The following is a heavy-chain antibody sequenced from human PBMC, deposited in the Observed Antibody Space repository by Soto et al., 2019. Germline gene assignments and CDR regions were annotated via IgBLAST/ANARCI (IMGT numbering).Heavy chain of an antibody. CDR2: INPNSGGT. D-gene: IGHD3-22*01. CDR1: GYTFTAYY. J-gene: IGHJ6*02. Sequence: GASVKVSCKASGYTFTAYYMHWVRQAPGQGLEWMGGINPNSGGTNYAQKFQGWVTITRDKSTSTAYMELSSLRSEDTAVYYCARESHSSYYYYGMDVWGQGTTVTVSS. V-gene: IGHV1-2*04. CDR3: ARESHSSYYYYGMDV.